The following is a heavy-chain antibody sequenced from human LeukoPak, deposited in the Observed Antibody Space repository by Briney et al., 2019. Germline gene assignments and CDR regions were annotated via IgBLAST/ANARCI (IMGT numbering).Heavy chain of an antibody. V-gene: IGHV3-23*01. CDR3: AKAAKHSGWPVFDY. D-gene: IGHD6-19*01. J-gene: IGHJ4*02. Sequence: GGSLRLSCAASGFTFSSYAMSWVRQAPGQGLEWVSAISGSGGSTYYADSVKGRFTISRDNSKNTLYLQMNSLRAEATGVYYCAKAAKHSGWPVFDYWGQGTLVTVSS. CDR2: ISGSGGST. CDR1: GFTFSSYA.